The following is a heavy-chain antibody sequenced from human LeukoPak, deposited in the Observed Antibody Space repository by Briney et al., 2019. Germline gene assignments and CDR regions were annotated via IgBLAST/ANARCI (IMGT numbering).Heavy chain of an antibody. CDR3: ARERPPYCSGSSCRYFDY. CDR2: IRWSGITT. CDR1: GFTFEEYG. J-gene: IGHJ4*02. Sequence: PGGSLRLSCVGSGFTFEEYGMSWVRQTPGKGREWVAGIRWSGITTGYADSVKGRFTISRDNAENSVDLQMNSLRPEDTGIYYCARERPPYCSGSSCRYFDYWGQGTLVTVSS. D-gene: IGHD2-2*01. V-gene: IGHV3-20*04.